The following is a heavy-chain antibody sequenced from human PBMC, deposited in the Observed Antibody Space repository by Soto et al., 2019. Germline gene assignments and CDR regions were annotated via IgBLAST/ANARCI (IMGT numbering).Heavy chain of an antibody. CDR3: ARRKLVEWSFINVDVYDMEV. J-gene: IGHJ6*02. Sequence: PGGSLRLSCVASGFSLSDYAVNWVRQAPGKGLEWVSFISNDSITKYYADSVEGRFTVTRDNARNSVYMQMDSLREEEAAVCCYARRKLVEWSFINVDVYDMEVWGQGTPVTVSS. CDR1: GFSLSDYA. D-gene: IGHD3-3*01. CDR2: ISNDSITK. V-gene: IGHV3-48*02.